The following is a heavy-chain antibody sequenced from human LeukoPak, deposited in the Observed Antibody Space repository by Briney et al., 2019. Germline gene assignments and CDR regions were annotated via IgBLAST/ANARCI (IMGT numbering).Heavy chain of an antibody. Sequence: ETLSLTCTVSGGSISSNYMSWVRQAPGKGLEWVSVIYSGGSTYYADSVKGRFTISRDNSKNTLYLQMNSLRAEDTAVYYCARDPPLSPWDWGQGTLVTVSS. CDR2: IYSGGST. CDR1: GGSISSNY. J-gene: IGHJ4*02. V-gene: IGHV3-66*01. CDR3: ARDPPLSPWD.